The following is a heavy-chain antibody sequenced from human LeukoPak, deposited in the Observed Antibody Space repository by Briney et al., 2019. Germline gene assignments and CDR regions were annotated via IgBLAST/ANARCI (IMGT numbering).Heavy chain of an antibody. CDR3: ARDAKGSTSHDYMDV. D-gene: IGHD6-6*01. V-gene: IGHV4-61*02. CDR2: IYTSGST. Sequence: PSETLSLTCTVSGGSISSSSYYWGWIRQPAGKGLEWIGRIYTSGSTNYNPSLKSRVTISVDTSKNQFSLKLSSVTAADTAVYYCARDAKGSTSHDYMDVWGKGTTVTVSS. CDR1: GGSISSSSYY. J-gene: IGHJ6*03.